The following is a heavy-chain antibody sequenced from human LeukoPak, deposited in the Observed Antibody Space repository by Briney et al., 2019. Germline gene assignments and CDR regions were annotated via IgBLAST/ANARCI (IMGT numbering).Heavy chain of an antibody. Sequence: SEALSLTCTVSGGSISSYSWSWIRQPPGKELEWIGYIYYSGSTNYNPSLKSRVTISVDTSKNQFSLKMSSVTAADTAVYYCARHRTDYSLDYWGQGTLVTVSS. CDR2: IYYSGST. V-gene: IGHV4-59*08. D-gene: IGHD4/OR15-4a*01. J-gene: IGHJ4*02. CDR3: ARHRTDYSLDY. CDR1: GGSISSYS.